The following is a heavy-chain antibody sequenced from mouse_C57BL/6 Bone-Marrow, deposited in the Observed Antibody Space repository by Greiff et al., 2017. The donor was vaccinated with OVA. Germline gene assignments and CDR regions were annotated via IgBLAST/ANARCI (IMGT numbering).Heavy chain of an antibody. CDR3: ARENGPAWFAY. V-gene: IGHV1-69*01. Sequence: QVQLQQPGAELVMPGASVKLSCKASGYTFTSYWMHWVKQRPGQGLEWIGEIDPSDSYTKYNQKFKGKSTLTVDKSSSTAYMQLSSLTSEDSAVYYCARENGPAWFAYWGQGTLVTVSA. CDR2: IDPSDSYT. J-gene: IGHJ3*01. CDR1: GYTFTSYW. D-gene: IGHD1-1*02.